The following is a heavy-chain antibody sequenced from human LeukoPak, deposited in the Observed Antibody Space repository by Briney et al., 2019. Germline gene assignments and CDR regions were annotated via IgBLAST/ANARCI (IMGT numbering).Heavy chain of an antibody. CDR2: VYSSGST. V-gene: IGHV4-59*08. Sequence: SETLSLTCTVSGGSISGYYWSWIRQPPGKGLEWIGYVYSSGSTNYNPSLKSRVTISVDTSKNHFSLKLSSVTAADTAMYYCARQHSNYFPTLYYYYMDVWGKGTTVTVSS. CDR1: GGSISGYY. J-gene: IGHJ6*03. D-gene: IGHD4-11*01. CDR3: ARQHSNYFPTLYYYYMDV.